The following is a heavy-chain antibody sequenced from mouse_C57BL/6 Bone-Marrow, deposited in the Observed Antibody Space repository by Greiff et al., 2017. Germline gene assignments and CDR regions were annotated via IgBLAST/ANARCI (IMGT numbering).Heavy chain of an antibody. V-gene: IGHV1-76*01. D-gene: IGHD1-1*01. CDR1: GYTFTDYY. J-gene: IGHJ1*03. CDR3: ASYYGSSDGYFDV. CDR2: IYPGSGNT. Sequence: QVQLQQSGAELVRPGASVKLSCKASGYTFTDYYINWVKQRPGQGLEWIARIYPGSGNTYYNEKFKGKATLTAEKSSSTAYMQLSSLTSEDSSVYFCASYYGSSDGYFDVWGTGTTVTVSS.